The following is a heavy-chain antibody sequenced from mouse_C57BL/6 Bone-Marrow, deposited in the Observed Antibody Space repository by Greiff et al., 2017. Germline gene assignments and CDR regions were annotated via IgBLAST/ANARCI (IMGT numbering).Heavy chain of an antibody. Sequence: EVQLQQSGAELVRPGASVKLSCTASGFNIKDDYMHWVKQRPEQGLEWIGWIDPENGDTEYASKFQGKATITADTSSNTAYLQLSSLTSEDTAVYYCTTPLLWDFPAYWGQGTLVTVSA. CDR2: IDPENGDT. J-gene: IGHJ3*01. CDR3: TTPLLWDFPAY. V-gene: IGHV14-4*01. CDR1: GFNIKDDY. D-gene: IGHD2-1*01.